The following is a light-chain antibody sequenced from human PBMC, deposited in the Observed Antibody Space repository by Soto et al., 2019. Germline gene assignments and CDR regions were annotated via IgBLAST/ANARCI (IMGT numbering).Light chain of an antibody. V-gene: IGKV3-20*01. CDR1: QSVSNNY. CDR2: GAS. CDR3: HQYYSSPTT. Sequence: EIVLTQSPGTLSLPPGARATLSCRASQSVSNNYLAWYQQKPGQAPRLLIYGASNRATGIPDRFSGSGSGTDLTITIDRLEPEDFEVYYCHQYYSSPTTFGGGTKVDIK. J-gene: IGKJ4*01.